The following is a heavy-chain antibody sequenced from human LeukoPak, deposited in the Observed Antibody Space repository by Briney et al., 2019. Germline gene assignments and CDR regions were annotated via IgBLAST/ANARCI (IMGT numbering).Heavy chain of an antibody. J-gene: IGHJ4*02. V-gene: IGHV1-8*01. D-gene: IGHD6-19*01. CDR3: TRGRAAGD. Sequence: ASVKVSCKASGYTFTNNDINWVRQAPGQGIEWMGWVSPDSGDTGYAPNFRGRVTMTTDTSINTAYMELTSLTSEGTAIYYCTRGRAAGDWGQGTLVTVSS. CDR1: GYTFTNND. CDR2: VSPDSGDT.